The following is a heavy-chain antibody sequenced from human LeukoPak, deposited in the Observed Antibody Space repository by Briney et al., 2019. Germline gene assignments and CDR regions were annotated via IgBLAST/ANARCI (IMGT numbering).Heavy chain of an antibody. Sequence: KPSETLSLTCTVSGGSISSSNYYWGWIRQPPEKGLERIGSIYYSGSTYYNPSLKSRVTISVDTSKNQFSLKLSSVTAADTAVYYCARRWIAVAGGGDAFDIWGQGTMVTVSS. D-gene: IGHD6-19*01. CDR1: GGSISSSNYY. J-gene: IGHJ3*02. V-gene: IGHV4-39*07. CDR3: ARRWIAVAGGGDAFDI. CDR2: IYYSGST.